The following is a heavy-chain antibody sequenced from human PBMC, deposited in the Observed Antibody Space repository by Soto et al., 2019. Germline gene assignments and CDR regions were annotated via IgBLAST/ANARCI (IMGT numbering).Heavy chain of an antibody. V-gene: IGHV4-39*01. CDR3: ARHFSSGDYFDY. CDR1: GGSISSSSYY. CDR2: IYYSGST. Sequence: PSETLSLTCTVSGGSISSSSYYWGWIRQPPGKGREWIGSIYYSGSTYYNPSLKSRVTISVDTSKNQFSLKLSSVTAADTAVYYCARHFSSGDYFDYWGQGTLVTVSS. J-gene: IGHJ4*02. D-gene: IGHD4-17*01.